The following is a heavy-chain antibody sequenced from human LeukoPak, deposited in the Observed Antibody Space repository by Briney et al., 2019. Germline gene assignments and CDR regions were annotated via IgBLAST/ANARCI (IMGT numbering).Heavy chain of an antibody. CDR1: VYNCTIYS. CDR2: INPGGCNT. Sequence: GASVKLSCTPTVYNCTIYSQRLLRRGPRQRLERKGIINPGGCNTTYAQSFQGRVSMTTDMSTSTVYMEMSHPRSEDTALYYCAGDSAPRPGPEYDYESWGQGPPVTV. D-gene: IGHD6-6*01. V-gene: IGHV1-46*01. J-gene: IGHJ4*02. CDR3: AGDSAPRPGPEYDYES.